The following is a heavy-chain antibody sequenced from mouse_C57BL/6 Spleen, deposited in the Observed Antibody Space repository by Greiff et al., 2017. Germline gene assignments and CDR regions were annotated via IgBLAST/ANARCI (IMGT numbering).Heavy chain of an antibody. Sequence: QVQLQQPGAELVMPGASVKLSCKASGYTFTSYWMHWVKQRPGQGLEWIGEIDPSDSYTNYNQKFKGKSTLTVDKSSSTAYMQLSSLTSEDSAVYYCAASLLRYHYFDYWGQGTTLTVAS. J-gene: IGHJ2*01. V-gene: IGHV1-69*01. CDR3: AASLLRYHYFDY. D-gene: IGHD1-1*01. CDR1: GYTFTSYW. CDR2: IDPSDSYT.